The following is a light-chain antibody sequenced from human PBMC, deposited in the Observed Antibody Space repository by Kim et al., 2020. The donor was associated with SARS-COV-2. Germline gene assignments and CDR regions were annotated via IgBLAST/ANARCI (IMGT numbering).Light chain of an antibody. Sequence: SPGESATLSGRASQSVGCYLGWYQQKPGQVPRLLIYDASKMATGTPARFSGSGSGTDFTLTISSLEPEDFAVYYCQQRSNWPLTFGGGTKVDIK. J-gene: IGKJ4*01. CDR1: QSVGCY. V-gene: IGKV3-11*01. CDR2: DAS. CDR3: QQRSNWPLT.